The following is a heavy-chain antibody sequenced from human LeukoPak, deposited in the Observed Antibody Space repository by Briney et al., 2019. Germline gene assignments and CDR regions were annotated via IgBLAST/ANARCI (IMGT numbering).Heavy chain of an antibody. D-gene: IGHD6-13*01. V-gene: IGHV3-21*01. Sequence: PGGSLRLSCAASGFTFSSYAMNWVRQAPGKGLEWVSSITSPVGRIYYADSLKGRITISRDNARSSSYLQMNSLRAEDTAVYYCATDGRSSGWYGFDYWGLGTLVTVSS. CDR1: GFTFSSYA. CDR2: ITSPVGRI. CDR3: ATDGRSSGWYGFDY. J-gene: IGHJ4*02.